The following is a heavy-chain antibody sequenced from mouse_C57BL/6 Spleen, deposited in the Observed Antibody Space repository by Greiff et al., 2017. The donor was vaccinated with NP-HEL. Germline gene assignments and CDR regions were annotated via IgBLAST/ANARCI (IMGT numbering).Heavy chain of an antibody. J-gene: IGHJ1*03. V-gene: IGHV1-15*01. CDR3: TRPHLGYFDV. CDR1: GYTFTDYE. Sequence: LQQSGAELVRPGASVTLSCKASGYTFTDYEMHWVKQTPVHGLEWIGAIDPETGGTAYNQKFKGKAILTADKSSSTAYMELRSLTSEDSAVYYCTRPHLGYFDVWGTGTTVTVSS. CDR2: IDPETGGT.